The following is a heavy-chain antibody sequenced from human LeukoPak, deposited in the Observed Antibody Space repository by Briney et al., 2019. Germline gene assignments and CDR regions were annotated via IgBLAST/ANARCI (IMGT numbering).Heavy chain of an antibody. D-gene: IGHD3-10*01. CDR3: ARAGAWQIDP. CDR1: DGSITNYD. J-gene: IGHJ5*02. Sequence: SETLSLTCTVSDGSITNYDWSWVRQPPGKGLEWIGHIFYTGSSHYNPSLKSPVTMSLDRSNNHFSLRLTSVTAADTAVYYCARAGAWQIDPWGQGTLVTVSS. CDR2: IFYTGSS. V-gene: IGHV4-59*01.